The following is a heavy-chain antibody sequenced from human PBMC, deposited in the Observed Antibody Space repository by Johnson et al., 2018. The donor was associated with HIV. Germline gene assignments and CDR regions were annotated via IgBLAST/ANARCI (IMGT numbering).Heavy chain of an antibody. CDR1: GFTFDDYG. Sequence: VQLVESGGVVVQPGGSLRLSCAASGFTFDDYGMTWVRQAPGKGLEWVSGINWNGISTGYADSVQGRFTISRDNSKNTLYLQMNSLRAEDTAVYYCANFGRSSGWYEGGVFDIWGQGTMVTVSS. D-gene: IGHD6-19*01. V-gene: IGHV3-20*04. CDR3: ANFGRSSGWYEGGVFDI. CDR2: INWNGIST. J-gene: IGHJ3*02.